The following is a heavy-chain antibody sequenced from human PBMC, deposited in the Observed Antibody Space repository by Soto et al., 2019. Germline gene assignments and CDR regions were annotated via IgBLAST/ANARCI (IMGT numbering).Heavy chain of an antibody. D-gene: IGHD6-13*01. CDR2: ISSSSSYI. CDR3: AREGSVAAPMNFQH. J-gene: IGHJ1*01. V-gene: IGHV3-21*01. CDR1: GFTFSSYS. Sequence: KPGGSLRLSCAASGFTFSSYSMNWVRQAPGKGLGWVSSISSSSSYIYYADSVKGRFTISRDNAKNSLYLQMNSLRAEDTAVYYCAREGSVAAPMNFQHWGQGTLVTVSS.